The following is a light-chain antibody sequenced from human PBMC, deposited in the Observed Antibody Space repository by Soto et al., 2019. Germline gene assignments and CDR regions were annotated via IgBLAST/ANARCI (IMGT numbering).Light chain of an antibody. V-gene: IGKV1-5*01. CDR2: DAS. CDR3: QQYNSYPYT. CDR1: QSISTW. Sequence: MTQSPATLSVSVGDGVTITCRASQSISTWLAWYQQKPGKAPNLLIYDASTLESGGPSGFSGSGSGTEFTLTISSLQPDDSATYYCQQYNSYPYTFGQGTKLEIK. J-gene: IGKJ2*01.